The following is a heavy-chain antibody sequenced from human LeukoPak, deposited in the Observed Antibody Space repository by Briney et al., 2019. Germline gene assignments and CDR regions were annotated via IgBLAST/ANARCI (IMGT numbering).Heavy chain of an antibody. J-gene: IGHJ1*01. CDR3: AREMYYYDSSGYPGAEYFQH. D-gene: IGHD3-22*01. CDR1: GLTFSSYS. CDR2: ISCSSSTI. V-gene: IGHV3-48*04. Sequence: GGSLRLSCAASGLTFSSYSMNWVRQAPGKGLEWVSYISCSSSTIYYADSVKGRFTISRHNAKNSLYLQMNSLRAEDTAVYSCAREMYYYDSSGYPGAEYFQHWGQGTLVTVCS.